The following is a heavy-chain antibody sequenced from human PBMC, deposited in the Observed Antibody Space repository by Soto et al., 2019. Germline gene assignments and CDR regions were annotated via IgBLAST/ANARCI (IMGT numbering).Heavy chain of an antibody. Sequence: QVQLQQWGAGLLKPSETLSLTCAVYGGSFSGYYWSWIRQPPGKGLEWIGEINHSGSTNYNPSLKSRVTISVDTSKNQFSLKLSSVTAADTAVYYCAVRGLRYFDWSVREFDYWGQGTLVTVSS. J-gene: IGHJ4*02. CDR1: GGSFSGYY. D-gene: IGHD3-9*01. V-gene: IGHV4-34*01. CDR2: INHSGST. CDR3: AVRGLRYFDWSVREFDY.